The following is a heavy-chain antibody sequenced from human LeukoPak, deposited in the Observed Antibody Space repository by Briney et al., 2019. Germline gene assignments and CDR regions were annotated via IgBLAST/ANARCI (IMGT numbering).Heavy chain of an antibody. CDR1: GGSTSSYY. Sequence: PSETLSLTRTVSGGSTSSYYWSWIRQPPGKGLEWIGYIYYSGSTNYNPSLKSRVTISVDTSKNQFSLKLSSVTAADTAVYYCAVSPYYYGSGSYSPFDPWGQGTLVTVSS. J-gene: IGHJ5*02. CDR3: AVSPYYYGSGSYSPFDP. D-gene: IGHD3-10*01. CDR2: IYYSGST. V-gene: IGHV4-59*01.